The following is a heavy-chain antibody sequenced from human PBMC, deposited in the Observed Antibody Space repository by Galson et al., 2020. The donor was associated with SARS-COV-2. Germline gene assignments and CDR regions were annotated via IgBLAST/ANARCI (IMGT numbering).Heavy chain of an antibody. CDR1: GGSITSDDSY. Sequence: SETLSLTCTVSGGSITSDDSYWSWIRQHPGRGLEWIGYIFYSGFTYYSPSFKSRVTMSLDTSKNQFSLELNSVTAADTAVYYCASGLGGDYWGQGTLVTVSS. D-gene: IGHD1-26*01. J-gene: IGHJ4*02. V-gene: IGHV4-31*03. CDR2: IFYSGFT. CDR3: ASGLGGDY.